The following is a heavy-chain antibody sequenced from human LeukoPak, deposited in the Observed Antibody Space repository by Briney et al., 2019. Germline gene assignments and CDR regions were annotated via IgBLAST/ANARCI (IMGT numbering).Heavy chain of an antibody. CDR1: GGSVSSESFY. CDR2: IYYSGST. J-gene: IGHJ4*02. Sequence: SETLSLTCTVSGGSVSSESFYWTWMPQPPGKRLKWFGHIYYSGSTNYDPFLKSSVTISVDSYKNQDSLKLSSVTAADTAVYYCARGLGYTVTPFDYWGLGTLVTVSS. V-gene: IGHV4-61*01. D-gene: IGHD5-24*01. CDR3: ARGLGYTVTPFDY.